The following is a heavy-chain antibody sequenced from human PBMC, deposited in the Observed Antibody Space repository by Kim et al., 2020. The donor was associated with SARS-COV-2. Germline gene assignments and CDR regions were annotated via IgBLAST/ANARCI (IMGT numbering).Heavy chain of an antibody. J-gene: IGHJ3*02. CDR3: ARSAAGKVRYTFEI. CDR1: GYSFSHQL. Sequence: GESLKISCKASGYSFSHQLIGWVRQMPGKGLEWMGIIYPDHSESRYSAAFQGQVTISADESINTAFLRWSSLEASDTAMYYCARSAAGKVRYTFEIWGQG. V-gene: IGHV5-51*01. CDR2: IYPDHSES. D-gene: IGHD1-26*01.